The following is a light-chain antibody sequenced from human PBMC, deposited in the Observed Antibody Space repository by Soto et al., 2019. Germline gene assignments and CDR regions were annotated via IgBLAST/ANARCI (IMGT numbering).Light chain of an antibody. CDR1: QSLRHSNGFNY. CDR2: LGS. CDR3: MQALQTPWT. J-gene: IGKJ1*01. Sequence: DLVMTQSPLSLPVTPGEPASISCRSSQSLRHSNGFNYLDWYLQKPGQSPQLLIYLGSNRASGVPDRFSGSGSGTDFTLKISRVEAEDVGVYYCMQALQTPWTFGQGTKVEIK. V-gene: IGKV2-28*01.